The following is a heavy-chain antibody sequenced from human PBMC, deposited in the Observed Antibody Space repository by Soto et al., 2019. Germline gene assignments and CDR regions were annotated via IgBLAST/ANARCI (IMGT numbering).Heavy chain of an antibody. CDR3: ARDQVPGMDV. CDR1: GCSISSGDYY. CDR2: IYYSGST. D-gene: IGHD3-10*01. Sequence: SDTLSLTFTVSGCSISSGDYYWSWIRQPPGKGLEWIGYIYYSGSTYYNPSLKSRVTISVDTSKNQFSLKLSSVTAADTAVYYCARDQVPGMDVWGQGTTLTVSS. V-gene: IGHV4-30-4*02. J-gene: IGHJ6*02.